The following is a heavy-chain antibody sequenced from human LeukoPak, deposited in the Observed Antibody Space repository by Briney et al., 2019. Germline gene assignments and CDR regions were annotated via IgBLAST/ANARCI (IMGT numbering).Heavy chain of an antibody. V-gene: IGHV4-34*01. D-gene: IGHD3-3*01. CDR1: GGSFSGYY. J-gene: IGHJ4*02. Sequence: PSETLSLTCAVYGGSFSGYYWSWIRQPPGKGLEWIGEINHSGSTNHNPSLKSRVTISVDTSKNQFSLKLSSVTAADTAVYYCARRHYDFWSGYYYFDYWGQGTLVTVSS. CDR3: ARRHYDFWSGYYYFDY. CDR2: INHSGST.